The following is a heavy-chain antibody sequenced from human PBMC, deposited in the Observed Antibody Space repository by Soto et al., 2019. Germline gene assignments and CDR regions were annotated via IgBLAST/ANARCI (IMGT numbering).Heavy chain of an antibody. Sequence: GVSLRLSCAASGFTFSSYGMHWVRQAPGKGLEWVAVISYDGSNKYYADSVKGRFTISRDNSKNTLYLQMNSLRAEDTAVYYCAKDRVAYCGGDCYQSLDYWGQGTLVTVSS. V-gene: IGHV3-30*18. CDR3: AKDRVAYCGGDCYQSLDY. D-gene: IGHD2-21*02. J-gene: IGHJ4*02. CDR2: ISYDGSNK. CDR1: GFTFSSYG.